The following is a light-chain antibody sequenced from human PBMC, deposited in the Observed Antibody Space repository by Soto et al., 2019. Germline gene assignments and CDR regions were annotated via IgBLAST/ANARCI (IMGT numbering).Light chain of an antibody. J-gene: IGLJ3*02. Sequence: QSALTQPASVSGWPGQSITIYCTGSTRDVGGYNYVSWYQLSPGKAPKLLIYDVDRPSGVSNRFSGSKSGNTASLTISGLQAEDEADYYCNPYTNSGTVVFGGGTKVTVL. CDR3: NPYTNSGTVV. V-gene: IGLV2-14*01. CDR1: TRDVGGYNY. CDR2: DV.